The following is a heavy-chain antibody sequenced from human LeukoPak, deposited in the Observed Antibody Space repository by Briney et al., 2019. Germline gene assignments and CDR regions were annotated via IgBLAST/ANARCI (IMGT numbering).Heavy chain of an antibody. Sequence: AETLSLTCTVSGGSISNSTYYWGWIRQPPGTGLEWIGSIYYSGSTYYNPSLKSRVTISVDTSKNQFSLQLNSVTPEDTAVYYCARDSPGYSYGYPQWFDPWGQGTLVTVSS. CDR2: IYYSGST. J-gene: IGHJ5*02. D-gene: IGHD5-18*01. V-gene: IGHV4-39*07. CDR1: GGSISNSTYY. CDR3: ARDSPGYSYGYPQWFDP.